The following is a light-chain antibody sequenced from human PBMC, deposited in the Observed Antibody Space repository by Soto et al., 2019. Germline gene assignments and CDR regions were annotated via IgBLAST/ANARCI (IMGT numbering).Light chain of an antibody. J-gene: IGLJ3*02. CDR3: SSYTSSNTWV. V-gene: IGLV2-14*01. CDR1: SSDVGDYNY. CDR2: EVS. Sequence: QSALTQPASVSGSPGQSITISCTGTSSDVGDYNYVSWYQQHPGKAPKLMIYEVSNRPSGVSNRFSGSKSGNTASLTISGLQAEDEADYYCSSYTSSNTWVFGGGPKLTVL.